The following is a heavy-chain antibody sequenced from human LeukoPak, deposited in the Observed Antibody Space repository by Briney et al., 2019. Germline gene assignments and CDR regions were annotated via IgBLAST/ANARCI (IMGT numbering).Heavy chain of an antibody. Sequence: GGSLRLSCAASGFTVSSNYMSWVRQAPGKGLEWVSYISSSGSTIYYADSVKGRFTISRDNAKNSLYLQMNSLRAEDTAVYYCARDMVRGVIWFWGQGTLVTVSS. J-gene: IGHJ4*02. CDR3: ARDMVRGVIWF. D-gene: IGHD3-10*01. V-gene: IGHV3-11*04. CDR2: ISSSGSTI. CDR1: GFTVSSNY.